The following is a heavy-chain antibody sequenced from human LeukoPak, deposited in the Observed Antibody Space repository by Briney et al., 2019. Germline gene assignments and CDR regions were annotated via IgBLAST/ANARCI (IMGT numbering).Heavy chain of an antibody. V-gene: IGHV3-7*01. J-gene: IGHJ5*02. CDR3: ARELKDYGNWFDP. Sequence: GGSLRLSCAASGFTFSSYWMSWVRQAPGKGLEWVANIKQDGSEKYYVDSVKGRFTISRDNAKNSLYLQMNSLRAEDTAVYYCARELKDYGNWFDPWGQGTLVTVSS. D-gene: IGHD4-17*01. CDR2: IKQDGSEK. CDR1: GFTFSSYW.